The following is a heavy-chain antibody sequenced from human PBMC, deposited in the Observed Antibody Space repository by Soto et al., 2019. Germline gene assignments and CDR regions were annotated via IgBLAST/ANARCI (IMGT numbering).Heavy chain of an antibody. CDR3: ARATTVTDY. CDR1: GYTFTGYY. V-gene: IGHV1-2*02. J-gene: IGHJ4*02. D-gene: IGHD4-17*01. Sequence: ASVKVSCKASGYTFTGYYMHWVRQAPGQGLEWLGWINPNSGGTNYAQKFQGRVTMTSDTSISTAYMELSRLRSDDTAVYYCARATTVTDYWGQGTLVTVSS. CDR2: INPNSGGT.